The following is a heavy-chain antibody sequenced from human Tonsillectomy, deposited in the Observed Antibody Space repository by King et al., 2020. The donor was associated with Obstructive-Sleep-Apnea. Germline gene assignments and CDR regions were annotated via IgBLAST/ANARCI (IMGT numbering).Heavy chain of an antibody. CDR1: GFSFSDFY. CDR3: AAVAGTSGLDY. V-gene: IGHV3-11*01. Sequence: VQLVESGGNLVKPGGSLRLSCAASGFSFSDFYMSWIRQAPGKGLEWVSYISGGGSAIFYADSVKGRFTISRDNAKNSLYLQMNSLRAVDTAVYYCAAVAGTSGLDYWGQGTLVTVSS. J-gene: IGHJ4*02. CDR2: ISGGGSAI. D-gene: IGHD6-19*01.